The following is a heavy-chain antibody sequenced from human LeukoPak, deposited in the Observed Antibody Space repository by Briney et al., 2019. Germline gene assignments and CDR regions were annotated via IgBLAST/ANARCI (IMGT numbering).Heavy chain of an antibody. CDR1: GDSVSSNSAA. Sequence: SQTLSLTCAISGDSVSSNSAAWNWIRQSPSRGLEWLGRTYYRSKWYNDYAVSVKSRITINPDTSKNQFSLQLSSVTAADTAVYYCARGVLLAARSPGYFDYWGQGTLVTVSS. D-gene: IGHD6-6*01. CDR3: ARGVLLAARSPGYFDY. J-gene: IGHJ4*02. V-gene: IGHV6-1*01. CDR2: TYYRSKWYN.